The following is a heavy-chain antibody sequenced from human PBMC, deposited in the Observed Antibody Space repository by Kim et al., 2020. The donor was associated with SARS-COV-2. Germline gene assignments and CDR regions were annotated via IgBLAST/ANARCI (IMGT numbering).Heavy chain of an antibody. CDR2: IYYSGST. CDR1: GGSVSSGSYY. V-gene: IGHV4-61*01. D-gene: IGHD3-16*02. CDR3: ARGITFGGVIVIRRAWFDP. J-gene: IGHJ5*02. Sequence: SETLSLTCTVSGGSVSSGSYYWSWIRQPPGNGLEWIGYIYYSGSTNYNPSIKSRVTISVDTSKNQFSLQLSSVTAADTAVYYCARGITFGGVIVIRRAWFDPWGQGTRVTVSS.